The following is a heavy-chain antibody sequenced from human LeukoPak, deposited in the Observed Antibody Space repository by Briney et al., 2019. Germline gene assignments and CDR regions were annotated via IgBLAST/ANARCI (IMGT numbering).Heavy chain of an antibody. CDR1: GGSFSGYY. CDR2: INHSGST. J-gene: IGHJ5*02. V-gene: IGHV4-34*01. D-gene: IGHD6-6*01. CDR3: ARGPYSSSSYWFDP. Sequence: SETLSLTCAVYGGSFSGYYWSWIRQPPGKGLEWIGEINHSGSTNYNPSLKSRVTISVDTSKNQCSLKLSSVTAADTAVYYCARGPYSSSSYWFDPWGQGTLVTVSS.